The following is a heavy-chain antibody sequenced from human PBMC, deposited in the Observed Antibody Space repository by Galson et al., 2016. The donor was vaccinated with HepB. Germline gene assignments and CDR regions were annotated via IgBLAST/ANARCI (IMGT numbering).Heavy chain of an antibody. Sequence: SLRLSCAASGFTFSSYAMTWVRQAPGKGLEWVANIKYDGSEEYSVDSVKGRFTISRDNAKNSLYLHMNTLRAEDTAVYYCARENYGDYPRYHYYGMDVWGQGTAVTVSS. CDR3: ARENYGDYPRYHYYGMDV. CDR1: GFTFSSYA. J-gene: IGHJ6*01. V-gene: IGHV3-7*03. D-gene: IGHD4-17*01. CDR2: IKYDGSEE.